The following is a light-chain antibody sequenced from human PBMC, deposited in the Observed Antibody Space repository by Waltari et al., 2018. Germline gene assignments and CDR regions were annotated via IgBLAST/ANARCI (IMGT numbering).Light chain of an antibody. J-gene: IGKJ2*01. CDR2: EAS. CDR3: QQYDAYPYT. V-gene: IGKV1-5*03. Sequence: IQMTQSPSILSASIGDRVTITCRASQNIYNWLAWYQQKPGRAPNLLIYEASNLESGVPSRFSGSGSGTEFTLTINSLQPDDFATYYCQQYDAYPYTFGQGAKLEIK. CDR1: QNIYNW.